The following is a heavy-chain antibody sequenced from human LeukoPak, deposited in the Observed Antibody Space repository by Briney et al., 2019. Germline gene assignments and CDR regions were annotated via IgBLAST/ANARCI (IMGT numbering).Heavy chain of an antibody. CDR2: INHSGST. CDR1: GGSFSGYY. CDR3: ARRGVVVAPFDY. J-gene: IGHJ4*02. V-gene: IGHV4-34*01. Sequence: PSETLSLTCAVYGGSFSGYYWSWIRQPPGRGLEWIGEINHSGSTNYNPSLKSRVTISVDTSKNQFSLKLSSVTAADTAVYYCARRGVVVAPFDYWGQGTLVTVSS. D-gene: IGHD3-22*01.